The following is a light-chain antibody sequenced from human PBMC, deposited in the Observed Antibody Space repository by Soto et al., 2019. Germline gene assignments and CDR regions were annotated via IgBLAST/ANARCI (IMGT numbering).Light chain of an antibody. CDR2: EVS. CDR1: SSGIRDYNY. V-gene: IGLV2-14*01. CDR3: SSKSPDV. J-gene: IGLJ1*01. Sequence: QSVLTQPASVSGSPGQSITISCTGSSSGIRDYNYVSWYQQLPGNAPKLIMYEVSNRPSGISNRFSGSKSGNTASLIISGLQAEDEADYYCSSKSPDVFGTGTKVTVL.